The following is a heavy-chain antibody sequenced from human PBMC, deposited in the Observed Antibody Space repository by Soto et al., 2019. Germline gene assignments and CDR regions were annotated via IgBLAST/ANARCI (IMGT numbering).Heavy chain of an antibody. D-gene: IGHD2-15*01. V-gene: IGHV3-48*02. Sequence: PGGSLRLSCVASGFSFSTYDMDWVRQAPGKAPEWIAHISTTSFTIYYADSVKGRFTISRDNVRNSLYLEMKSLRDEDTAVYYCARDRCFDGSCYSASDFWGQGIQVNVSS. CDR3: ARDRCFDGSCYSASDF. CDR1: GFSFSTYD. J-gene: IGHJ4*02. CDR2: ISTTSFTI.